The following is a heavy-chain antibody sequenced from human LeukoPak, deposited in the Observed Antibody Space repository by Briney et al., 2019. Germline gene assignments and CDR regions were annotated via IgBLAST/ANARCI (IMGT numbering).Heavy chain of an antibody. V-gene: IGHV3-7*01. Sequence: GGSLRLSCAASGFAFSSYWVSWVRQAPGKGLEWVANIKRDGSDTSYVDSVKGRFTISRDNAKNSLYLQLNSLRAEDTAVYYCARDANYYDSRGENYFNYWGQGTLVTVSS. D-gene: IGHD3-22*01. CDR1: GFAFSSYW. CDR3: ARDANYYDSRGENYFNY. J-gene: IGHJ4*02. CDR2: IKRDGSDT.